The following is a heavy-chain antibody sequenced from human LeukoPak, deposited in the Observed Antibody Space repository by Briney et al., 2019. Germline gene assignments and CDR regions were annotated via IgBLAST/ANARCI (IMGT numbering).Heavy chain of an antibody. J-gene: IGHJ4*02. Sequence: GGSLRLSCAASGFTFSTYSMNWVRQAPGKGLEWVGVISDDGRNKKYADSVKGRFTISRDNSKDTLYLQMNSLRDEDTAVYYCAKRPSDYGDYVTYFDYWGQGTLVTVSS. CDR1: GFTFSTYS. CDR3: AKRPSDYGDYVTYFDY. D-gene: IGHD4-17*01. CDR2: ISDDGRNK. V-gene: IGHV3-30*18.